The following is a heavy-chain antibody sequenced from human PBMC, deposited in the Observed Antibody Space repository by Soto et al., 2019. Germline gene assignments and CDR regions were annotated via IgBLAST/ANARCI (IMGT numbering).Heavy chain of an antibody. CDR1: GYTFTSYG. Sequence: QVQLVQSGAEVKKPGASVKVSCKASGYTFTSYGISWVRQAPGQGLEWMGWISAYNGNTNYAQKPQGKVTLTTGTSTSTAYMELRRLRSDDTAVDYRARVFDRTNWFAPWGQGTLVTVSS. J-gene: IGHJ5*02. CDR2: ISAYNGNT. D-gene: IGHD1-1*01. CDR3: ARVFDRTNWFAP. V-gene: IGHV1-18*01.